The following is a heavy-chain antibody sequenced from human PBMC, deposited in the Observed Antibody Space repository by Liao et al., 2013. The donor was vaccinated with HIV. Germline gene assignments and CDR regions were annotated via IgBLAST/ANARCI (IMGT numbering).Heavy chain of an antibody. D-gene: IGHD4-17*01. CDR1: GGSFSSSY. CDR3: ARDWGRTDFGAPDAFDI. Sequence: QVQLQESGPGLVKPSETLSLTCIVSGGSFSSSYWSWLRQPAGKGLQWIGHISPSGNTNYNPSLKSRVTMSVDPSKSQFSLKLSSVTAADTALYYCARDWGRTDFGAPDAFDIWGLGTMVTVSS. CDR2: ISPSGNT. V-gene: IGHV4-4*07. J-gene: IGHJ3*02.